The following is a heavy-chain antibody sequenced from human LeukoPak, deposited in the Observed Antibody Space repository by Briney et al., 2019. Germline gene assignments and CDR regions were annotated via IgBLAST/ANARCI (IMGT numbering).Heavy chain of an antibody. CDR3: ARSGFWFDP. D-gene: IGHD6-25*01. J-gene: IGHJ5*02. Sequence: SETLSLTCTVSGDSITSHYWSWIRQPPGKGLEWIGYIYYSGSTNYNPSLKGRVTISVDTSKNQFSLKLSSVTAADTAVYYCARSGFWFDPWGQGTLVTVSS. V-gene: IGHV4-59*08. CDR1: GDSITSHY. CDR2: IYYSGST.